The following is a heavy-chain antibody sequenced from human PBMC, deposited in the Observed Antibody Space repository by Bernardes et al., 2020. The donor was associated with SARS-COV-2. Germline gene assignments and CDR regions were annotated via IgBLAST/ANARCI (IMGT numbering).Heavy chain of an antibody. Sequence: SETLSLTCTVSGGSISSSSYYWGWLRQPPGKGLEWIGSIYYSGITYYNPSLKSRVTISVDTSKNQFSLKLSSVTAADTAVYYCARRWTYYYGSGRNTYNWFDPWGQGTLVTVSS. V-gene: IGHV4-39*01. J-gene: IGHJ5*02. D-gene: IGHD3-10*01. CDR3: ARRWTYYYGSGRNTYNWFDP. CDR1: GGSISSSSYY. CDR2: IYYSGIT.